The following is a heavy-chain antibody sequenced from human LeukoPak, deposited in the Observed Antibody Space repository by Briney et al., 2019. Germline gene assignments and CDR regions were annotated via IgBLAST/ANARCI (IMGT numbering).Heavy chain of an antibody. D-gene: IGHD3-10*01. CDR2: IYYSGST. Sequence: PSETLSLXCTVSGGSISSYYWSWIRQPPGKGLEWIGYIYYSGSTNYNPSLKSRVTISVDTSKNQFSLKLSSVTAADTAVYYCARVSLGMVRGVMYYFDYWGQGTLVTVSS. CDR1: GGSISSYY. CDR3: ARVSLGMVRGVMYYFDY. V-gene: IGHV4-59*01. J-gene: IGHJ4*02.